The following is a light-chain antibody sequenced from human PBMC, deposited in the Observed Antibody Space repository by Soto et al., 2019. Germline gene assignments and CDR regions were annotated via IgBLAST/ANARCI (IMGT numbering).Light chain of an antibody. CDR2: DAS. CDR3: QQRTNWPPLT. CDR1: QSVGTY. J-gene: IGKJ4*01. Sequence: EIVLTQSPATLSLSPGERATLSCRASQSVGTYLAWYQQKPCQAPRLLIYDASIRATGIPARFSGSGSGTDFTLTISSVEPEDFAVYYCQQRTNWPPLTFGGGTKVEIK. V-gene: IGKV3-11*01.